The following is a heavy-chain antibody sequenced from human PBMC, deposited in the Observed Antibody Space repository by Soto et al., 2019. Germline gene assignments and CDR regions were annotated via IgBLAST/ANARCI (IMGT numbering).Heavy chain of an antibody. J-gene: IGHJ5*02. CDR3: AIHSTGYEDS. CDR1: GYSFTSYW. CDR2: IHPSDFDT. V-gene: IGHV5-51*01. Sequence: PGESLTISCKGSGYSFTSYWIGWVRQMPGKGLEWMGIIHPSDFDTRYSPSFQGQVTISADKSISTAYLQWSSLRASDTAMYYCAIHSTGYEDSWGQGTLVTVSS. D-gene: IGHD5-12*01.